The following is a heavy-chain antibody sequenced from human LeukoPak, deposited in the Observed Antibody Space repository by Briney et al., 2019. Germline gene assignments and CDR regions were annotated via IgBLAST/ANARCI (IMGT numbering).Heavy chain of an antibody. D-gene: IGHD2/OR15-2a*01. CDR2: INHSGST. J-gene: IGHJ6*03. Sequence: SETLSLTCAVYGGSFSEYYWSWFRQPPGKGLEWIGEINHSGSTNYNPSLKSRVTISVDTSKNQFSLRLTSVTAADTAIYYCARPQRFLGSSDMDVWGKGTSVTVSS. CDR1: GGSFSEYY. V-gene: IGHV4-34*01. CDR3: ARPQRFLGSSDMDV.